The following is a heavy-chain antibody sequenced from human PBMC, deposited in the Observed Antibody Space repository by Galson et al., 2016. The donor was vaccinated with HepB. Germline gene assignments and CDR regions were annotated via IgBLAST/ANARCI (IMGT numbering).Heavy chain of an antibody. CDR3: ASRRYTGRGGYSSSWLREY. V-gene: IGHV3-11*01. CDR1: GFTFSDYY. CDR2: ISSSGNVI. Sequence: CAASGFTFSDYYMTWIRQAPGKGLEWVSYISSSGNVIYYADSVKGRFPISRDNAENSLYLQMNSLRAEDTAVYYCASRRYTGRGGYSSSWLREYWGQGTLVTVSS. J-gene: IGHJ4*02. D-gene: IGHD6-13*01.